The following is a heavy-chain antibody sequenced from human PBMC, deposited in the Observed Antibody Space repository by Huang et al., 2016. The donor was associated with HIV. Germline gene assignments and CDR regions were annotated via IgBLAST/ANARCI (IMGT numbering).Heavy chain of an antibody. CDR1: GYTFTNYD. CDR2: MNPNTGNT. CDR3: ARSAYGDLDY. Sequence: QVHLVQSGAEVKKPGASVKVSCQASGYTFTNYDIHWVRQAPGRGLEWLGWMNPNTGNTGFAQSFQGRVTMTRKTSITTAYMELTSLTSEDTAVYYCARSAYGDLDYWGLGTLVIVSS. D-gene: IGHD4-17*01. V-gene: IGHV1-8*02. J-gene: IGHJ4*02.